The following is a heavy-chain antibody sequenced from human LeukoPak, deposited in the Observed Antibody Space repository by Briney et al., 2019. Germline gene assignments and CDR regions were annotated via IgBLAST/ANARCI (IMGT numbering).Heavy chain of an antibody. V-gene: IGHV3-21*01. J-gene: IGHJ4*02. D-gene: IGHD6-13*01. Sequence: GGSLRPSCAASGFTFSNYWMTWVRQAPGKGLECVSSISSSSSSIYYADSVKGRFTISRDDAKNSLYLQMNSLRAEDTAVYYCARTATDTGEFDYWGQGTLVTVSS. CDR3: ARTATDTGEFDY. CDR2: ISSSSSSI. CDR1: GFTFSNYW.